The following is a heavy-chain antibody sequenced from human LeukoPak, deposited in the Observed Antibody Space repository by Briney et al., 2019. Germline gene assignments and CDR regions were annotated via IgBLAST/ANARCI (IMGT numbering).Heavy chain of an antibody. D-gene: IGHD2-2*01. CDR2: ISAYNGNT. CDR1: GYTFTSYG. V-gene: IGHV1-18*01. Sequence: ASVKVSCKASGYTFTSYGISWVRQAPGQGLEWMGWISAYNGNTNYAQKLQGRVTMTTDTSTSTAYMELRSLRSDDTAVYYCARDDCSSTSCSPPLDYWGQGTLVTVSP. J-gene: IGHJ4*02. CDR3: ARDDCSSTSCSPPLDY.